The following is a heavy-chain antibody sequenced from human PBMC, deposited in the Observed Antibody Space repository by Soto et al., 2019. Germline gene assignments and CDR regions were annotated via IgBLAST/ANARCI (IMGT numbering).Heavy chain of an antibody. J-gene: IGHJ4*02. CDR3: ARGPPITNTYLDY. V-gene: IGHV3-66*01. CDR1: GFTVSSNY. CDR2: IYSGGST. Sequence: SLRLSCAASGFTVSSNYMSWVRQAPGKGLEWVSVIYSGGSTYYADSVKGRFTISRDNSKNTLYLQMNSLRAEDTAVYYCARGPPITNTYLDYWGQGTLVTVSS. D-gene: IGHD1-20*01.